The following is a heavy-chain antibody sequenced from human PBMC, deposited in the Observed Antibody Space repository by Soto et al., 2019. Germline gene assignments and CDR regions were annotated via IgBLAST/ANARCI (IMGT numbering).Heavy chain of an antibody. D-gene: IGHD6-6*01. Sequence: ASVKVSCKASGYTFTGYYMHWVRQAPGQGLEWMGWINPNSGGTNYAQKFQGWVTMTRDTSISTAYMELSRLRSDDTAVYYCAIVGLGDYYYYYMDVWGKGTTVIVSS. V-gene: IGHV1-2*04. CDR3: AIVGLGDYYYYYMDV. J-gene: IGHJ6*03. CDR1: GYTFTGYY. CDR2: INPNSGGT.